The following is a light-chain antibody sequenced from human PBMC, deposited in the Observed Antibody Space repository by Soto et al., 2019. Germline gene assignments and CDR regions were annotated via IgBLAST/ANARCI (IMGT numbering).Light chain of an antibody. V-gene: IGLV4-69*01. Sequence: QPVLTQSPSASASLGASVKLTCTLSSGHSSYAIAWHQQQPEKGPRYLMKLNSDGSHNKGDGIPDRFSGSSSGAERYLTISSLQSEDEADYYCQTWGTGILGVVFGGGTKLTVL. CDR2: LNSDGSH. CDR1: SGHSSYA. J-gene: IGLJ2*01. CDR3: QTWGTGILGVV.